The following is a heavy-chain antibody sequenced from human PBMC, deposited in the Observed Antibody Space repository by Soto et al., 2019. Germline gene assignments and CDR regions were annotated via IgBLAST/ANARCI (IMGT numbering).Heavy chain of an antibody. CDR3: AREVSHRGRFEP. V-gene: IGHV4-59*01. D-gene: IGHD1-26*01. CDR1: VGSFSRYY. CDR2: ISYSAST. Sequence: SEALWRPWIIAVGSFSRYYRSWIGQPRGKELGWIGYISYSASTNYNPSLKSRVTIPLDVSRNQVSLNLRSVTAADTAVYYCAREVSHRGRFEPWGQGIMVNVSS. J-gene: IGHJ5*02.